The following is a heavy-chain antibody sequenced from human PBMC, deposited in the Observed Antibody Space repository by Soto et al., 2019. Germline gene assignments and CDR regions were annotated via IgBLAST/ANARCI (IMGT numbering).Heavy chain of an antibody. CDR1: GFTFSSFA. D-gene: IGHD1-26*01. V-gene: IGHV3-30*04. J-gene: IGHJ4*02. Sequence: GGSLILSCAXSGFTFSSFALHWVRQTPGKGLEWVAGISYDGRNQYYVDSGKGRFTISRDTSKNTLYLQMNILKTEDTAMYYCAKARGTSSLNFDSWGPGTLVTVSS. CDR2: ISYDGRNQ. CDR3: AKARGTSSLNFDS.